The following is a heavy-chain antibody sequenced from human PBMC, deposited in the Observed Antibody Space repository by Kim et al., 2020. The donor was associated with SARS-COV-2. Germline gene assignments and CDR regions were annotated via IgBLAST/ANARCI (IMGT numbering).Heavy chain of an antibody. CDR1: GFTFSSYS. V-gene: IGHV3-21*01. CDR2: ISSSSSYI. D-gene: IGHD6-13*01. Sequence: GGSLRLSCAASGFTFSSYSMNWVRQAPGKGLEWVSSISSSSSYIYYEDSVKGRFTISGDNAKKSLYLQMNRLRAEDTAVYYWSRAAARSFDYWGQGTLVTVSS. CDR3: SRAAARSFDY. J-gene: IGHJ4*02.